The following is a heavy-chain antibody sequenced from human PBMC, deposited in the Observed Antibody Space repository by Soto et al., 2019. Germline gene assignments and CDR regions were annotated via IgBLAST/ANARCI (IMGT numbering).Heavy chain of an antibody. D-gene: IGHD4-4*01. Sequence: EVQLVESGGGLVQPGGSLRLSCAASGFTFSSYWMHWVRQAPGKGLVWVSRINSDGSSTSYADFVKGRFTISRDNAKNTLELQMNSLSAEDTAVYYCASTSYYYYGMDVWGQGTTVTVSS. CDR1: GFTFSSYW. CDR2: INSDGSST. J-gene: IGHJ6*02. V-gene: IGHV3-74*01. CDR3: ASTSYYYYGMDV.